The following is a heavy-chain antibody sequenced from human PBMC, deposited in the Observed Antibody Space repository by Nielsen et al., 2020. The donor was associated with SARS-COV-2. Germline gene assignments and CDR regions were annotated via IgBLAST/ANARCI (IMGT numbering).Heavy chain of an antibody. CDR1: GFTFSDYY. J-gene: IGHJ5*02. D-gene: IGHD5-12*01. CDR2: ISGSGGDT. Sequence: GGSLRLSCAASGFTFSDYYMSWSRQAPGKGLEWVSTISGSGGDTYYADSVKGRFTISRDSSKDTLYLQMNGLRAVDTAVYYCAKDLVAVPAAGQWDWFDPWGQGALVNVSS. V-gene: IGHV3-23*01. CDR3: AKDLVAVPAAGQWDWFDP.